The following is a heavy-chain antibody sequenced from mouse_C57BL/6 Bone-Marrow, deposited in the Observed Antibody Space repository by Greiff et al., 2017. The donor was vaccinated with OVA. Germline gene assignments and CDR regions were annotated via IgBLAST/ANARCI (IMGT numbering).Heavy chain of an antibody. D-gene: IGHD1-1*01. CDR1: GYTFTSYW. Sequence: QVQLQQPGAELVKPGASVKMSCKASGYTFTSYWITWVKQRPGQGLEWIGDIYPGSGRTNYNEKFKSKATLTVATSSSTAYMQLSSLTSEDSAVYYCARSGITTVEGDFAMDYWGQGTSVTVSS. J-gene: IGHJ4*01. CDR2: IYPGSGRT. CDR3: ARSGITTVEGDFAMDY. V-gene: IGHV1-55*01.